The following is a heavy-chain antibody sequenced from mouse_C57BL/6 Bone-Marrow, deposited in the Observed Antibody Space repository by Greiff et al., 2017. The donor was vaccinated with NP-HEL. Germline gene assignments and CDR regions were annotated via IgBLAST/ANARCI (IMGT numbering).Heavy chain of an antibody. J-gene: IGHJ2*01. CDR3: ARQGAGYFDY. D-gene: IGHD3-3*01. CDR2: ISGGGGNT. CDR1: GFTFSSYT. Sequence: EVQLVESGGGLVKPGGSLKLSCAASGFTFSSYTMSWVRQTPEKRLEWVATISGGGGNTYYPDSVKGRFTISRDNAKNTLYLQLSSLRSEDTALYYCARQGAGYFDYWGQGTTLTVSS. V-gene: IGHV5-9*01.